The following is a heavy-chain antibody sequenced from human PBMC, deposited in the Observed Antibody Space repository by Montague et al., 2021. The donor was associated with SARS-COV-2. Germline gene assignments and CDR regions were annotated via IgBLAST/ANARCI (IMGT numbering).Heavy chain of an antibody. V-gene: IGHV4-61*02. CDR1: GGSINSGSHY. CDR2: MYIDGAT. CDR3: ARQGPAAAGSFLRWGQGSTQQATLRNDSGTWAHTVSAAGPCLRWSARAVAAADGPIDR. Sequence: TLSLTCSVSGGSINSGSHYWTWIRQPAGRGLEWLGRMYIDGATAYNPSHQGRVTISGDTSKNQFSLRPHSVTAADAAIYYCARQGPAAAGSFLRWGQGSTQQATLRNDSGTWAHTVSAAGPCLRWSARAVAAADGPIDRWGQGTLGTVSS. D-gene: IGHD2-2*01. J-gene: IGHJ5*02.